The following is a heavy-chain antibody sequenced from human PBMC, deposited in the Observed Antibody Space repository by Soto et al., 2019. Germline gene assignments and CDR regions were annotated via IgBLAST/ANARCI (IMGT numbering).Heavy chain of an antibody. V-gene: IGHV1-18*01. CDR2: ISAYNGNT. Sequence: QFQLVQSGAEVKKPGASVKVSCKASGYTFTSYGISWVRQAPGQGLEWMGWISAYNGNTNYAQKLPGRVTMTTDTSTSTAYMELRSLRSDDTAVYYCASSYCSGGSCYRYYYYGMDVWGQGTTVTVSS. J-gene: IGHJ6*02. D-gene: IGHD2-15*01. CDR3: ASSYCSGGSCYRYYYYGMDV. CDR1: GYTFTSYG.